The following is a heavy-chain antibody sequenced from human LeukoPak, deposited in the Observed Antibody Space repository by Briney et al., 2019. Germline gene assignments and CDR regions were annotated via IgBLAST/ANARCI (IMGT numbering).Heavy chain of an antibody. V-gene: IGHV3-30*02. D-gene: IGHD2-15*01. Sequence: GGSLRLSCAASGFTFSSYGMHWVRQAPGKGLEWVAFIRYDGNNKYYADSVKGRFTISRDNSKNTLFLQMNSLRAEDTALYYCAKDRFCSAGNCYSRPTVTTRFDYWGQGTLVTVSS. CDR2: IRYDGNNK. CDR3: AKDRFCSAGNCYSRPTVTTRFDY. CDR1: GFTFSSYG. J-gene: IGHJ4*02.